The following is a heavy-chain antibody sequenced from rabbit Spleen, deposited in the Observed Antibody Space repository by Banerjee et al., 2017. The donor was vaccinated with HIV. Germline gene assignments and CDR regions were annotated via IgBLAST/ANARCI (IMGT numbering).Heavy chain of an antibody. CDR3: ARDLAGGIGWNFSL. J-gene: IGHJ4*01. Sequence: QEQLEESGGGLVQPEGSLALTCKASGFSFSNSDYICWVRQAPGKGLEWISCIAGSSSGFTYSATWAKGRFTISTTSSTTVTLKMTSLTAADTATYFCARDLAGGIGWNFSLWGQGTLVTVS. V-gene: IGHV1S45*01. CDR1: GFSFSNSDY. D-gene: IGHD4-2*01. CDR2: IAGSSSGFT.